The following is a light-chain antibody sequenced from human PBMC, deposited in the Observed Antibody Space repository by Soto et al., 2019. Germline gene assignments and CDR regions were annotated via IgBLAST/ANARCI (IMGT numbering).Light chain of an antibody. V-gene: IGKV3-20*01. J-gene: IGKJ3*01. CDR1: QSVSSSY. CDR3: QQYGSSPFT. CDR2: GAS. Sequence: EIVLTQSPGTLSLSPGERATLSCRASQSVSSSYLAWYQQKPGQAPRLLIYGASSSATGIPDRFSGSGSGTDFTLTISRLEPEDFVVYYCQQYGSSPFTLGPGTTVDI.